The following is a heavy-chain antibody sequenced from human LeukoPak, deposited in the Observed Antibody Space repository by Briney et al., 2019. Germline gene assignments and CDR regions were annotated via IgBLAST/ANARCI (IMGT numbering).Heavy chain of an antibody. Sequence: SETLSLTCTVSGGSISSYYWSWIRQPAGKGLEWIGRIYTSGSTNYNASLKSRVTMSVDTSKNQFSLKLSSVTAADTAVYYCARDPIHLAVAGTDYFDYWGQGTLVTVSS. CDR1: GGSISSYY. V-gene: IGHV4-4*07. D-gene: IGHD6-19*01. CDR2: IYTSGST. CDR3: ARDPIHLAVAGTDYFDY. J-gene: IGHJ4*02.